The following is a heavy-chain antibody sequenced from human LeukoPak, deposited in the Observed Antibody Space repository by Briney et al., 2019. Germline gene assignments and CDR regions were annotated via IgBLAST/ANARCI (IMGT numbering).Heavy chain of an antibody. CDR3: ARGRYSSGWYPYYFDY. CDR1: GGSISTYY. D-gene: IGHD6-19*01. V-gene: IGHV4-59*01. J-gene: IGHJ4*02. Sequence: TSETLSLTCTVSGGSISTYYWSWIRQPPGKGLEWIGYIYYSGSTNYNPSLKSRVTISVDTSKNQFSLNLRSVTAADTAVYYCARGRYSSGWYPYYFDYWGREPWSPSPQ. CDR2: IYYSGST.